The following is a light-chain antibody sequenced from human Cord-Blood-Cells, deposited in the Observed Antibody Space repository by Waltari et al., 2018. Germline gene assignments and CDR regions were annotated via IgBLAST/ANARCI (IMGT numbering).Light chain of an antibody. V-gene: IGLV1-40*01. CDR1: SSNIGAGYD. Sequence: QSVLTQPPSVSGAPGQRVTISCTGSSSNIGAGYDVHWYQQLPGTAPKLLIYGNSNRPSGVPDRFSGSKSGTSASLAITGLQAEDEADYYCQSYDSSLSWVCGGGTKLTVL. J-gene: IGLJ3*02. CDR3: QSYDSSLSWV. CDR2: GNS.